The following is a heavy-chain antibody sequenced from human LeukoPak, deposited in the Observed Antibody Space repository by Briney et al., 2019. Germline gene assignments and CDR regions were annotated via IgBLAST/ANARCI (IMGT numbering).Heavy chain of an antibody. V-gene: IGHV4-4*07. CDR3: ARDLYGSVNRVGNWFDP. Sequence: PSETLSLTCTVSGGSISSYYWSWIRQPAGKGLEWIGRIYTSGSTNYNPSLKSRVTISVDKSKNQFSLKLSSVTAADTAVYCCARDLYGSVNRVGNWFDPWGQGTLVTVSS. CDR1: GGSISSYY. D-gene: IGHD3-10*01. J-gene: IGHJ5*02. CDR2: IYTSGST.